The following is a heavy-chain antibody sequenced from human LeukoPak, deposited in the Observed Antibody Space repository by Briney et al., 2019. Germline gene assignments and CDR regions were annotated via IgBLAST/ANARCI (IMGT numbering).Heavy chain of an antibody. V-gene: IGHV3-23*01. CDR1: GFTFSSYA. J-gene: IGHJ4*02. CDR2: VSSSGGST. D-gene: IGHD3-22*01. CDR3: AGSAYYYVEDY. Sequence: GGSLRLSCGASGFTFSSYAMTWVRQAPGKGLEWVSSVSSSGGSTYYAASVKGRFTISRDNSKNTLFLQMNSLRAEDTAVYYCAGSAYYYVEDYWGQGTLVTVSS.